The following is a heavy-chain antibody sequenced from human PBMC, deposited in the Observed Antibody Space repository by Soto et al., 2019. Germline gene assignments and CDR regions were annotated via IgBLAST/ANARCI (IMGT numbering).Heavy chain of an antibody. Sequence: EVQLVESGGGLVQPGGSLRLSCAASGFTFSSNWMHWVRQAPGKGLEWVGRIKSKTDGGTTDYAAPVKGRFTISRDDSKNTLYLQMNSLKTEDTAVYYCTTDLVILWFGESTPDAFDIWGQGTMVTVSS. CDR3: TTDLVILWFGESTPDAFDI. J-gene: IGHJ3*02. D-gene: IGHD3-10*01. V-gene: IGHV3-15*01. CDR2: IKSKTDGGTT. CDR1: GFTFSSNW.